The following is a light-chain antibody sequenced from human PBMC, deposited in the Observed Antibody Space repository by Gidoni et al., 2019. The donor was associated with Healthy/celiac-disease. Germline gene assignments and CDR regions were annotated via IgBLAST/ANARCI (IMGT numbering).Light chain of an antibody. V-gene: IGKV1-39*01. CDR2: AAS. J-gene: IGKJ1*01. Sequence: DIQLTHSPPSLSSSVGDRVTITCLASQSTSSYLNWYQQKQGKAPKLLIYAASSLQSGVPSRFSGSGSGTDFTLTISRLQPEDFATYYCQQSDSTPRTFXXXTKVEIK. CDR1: QSTSSY. CDR3: QQSDSTPRT.